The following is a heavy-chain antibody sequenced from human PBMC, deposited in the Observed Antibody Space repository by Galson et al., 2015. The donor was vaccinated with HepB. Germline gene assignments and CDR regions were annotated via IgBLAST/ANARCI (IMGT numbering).Heavy chain of an antibody. D-gene: IGHD6-13*01. Sequence: SLRLSCAASGFTFSRYWMSWVRQAPGKGLEWVANIKEDGSDKYYVDSVRGRFTISRDNAQNSLYLQMNSLRADDTAVYYCAKRDRDSSSWYYYFDYWGQGILVTVSS. V-gene: IGHV3-7*03. CDR1: GFTFSRYW. J-gene: IGHJ4*02. CDR3: AKRDRDSSSWYYYFDY. CDR2: IKEDGSDK.